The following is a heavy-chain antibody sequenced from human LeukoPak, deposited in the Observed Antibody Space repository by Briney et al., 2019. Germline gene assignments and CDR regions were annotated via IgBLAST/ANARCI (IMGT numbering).Heavy chain of an antibody. V-gene: IGHV1-3*01. D-gene: IGHD3-10*01. CDR1: GYTFTSYA. CDR2: INAGNGNT. Sequence: GASVKVSCKASGYTFTSYAMHWVRQAPGQRLEWMGWINAGNGNTKYSQKFQGRVTITRDTSASTAYMELSSLRSEDTAVYCCARSDEISGGWRPYYYYGMDVWGQGTTVTVSS. J-gene: IGHJ6*02. CDR3: ARSDEISGGWRPYYYYGMDV.